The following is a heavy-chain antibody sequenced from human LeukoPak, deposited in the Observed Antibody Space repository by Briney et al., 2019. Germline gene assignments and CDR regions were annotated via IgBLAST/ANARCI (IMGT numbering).Heavy chain of an antibody. CDR3: ARGLAYCGGDCYI. J-gene: IGHJ4*02. Sequence: PGGSLRLSCAASGFLISDFEINWVRQAPGKGLEWVSYISSSGSDIYYGDSVMGRFTISRDNAKKSLYLQMNSLIAEDMAVYYCARGLAYCGGDCYIRGQGTLVTVSS. CDR1: GFLISDFE. V-gene: IGHV3-48*03. D-gene: IGHD2-21*02. CDR2: ISSSGSDI.